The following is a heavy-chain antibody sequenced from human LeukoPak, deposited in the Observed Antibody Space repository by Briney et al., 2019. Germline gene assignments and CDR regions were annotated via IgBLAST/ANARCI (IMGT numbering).Heavy chain of an antibody. CDR2: ISEDATNK. Sequence: GGSLRLSRAASGFSLSSYAMQWVRQAPGKGPEWVSGISEDATNKYHADSVKGRFTISRDNSKNTLHLQMDSLRPEDTAVYYCARSMRGYAILTGYFDYWGQGTLVTVSS. CDR1: GFSLSSYA. D-gene: IGHD3-9*01. V-gene: IGHV3-30-3*01. CDR3: ARSMRGYAILTGYFDY. J-gene: IGHJ4*02.